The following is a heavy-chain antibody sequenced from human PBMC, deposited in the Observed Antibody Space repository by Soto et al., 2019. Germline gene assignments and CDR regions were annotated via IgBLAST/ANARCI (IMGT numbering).Heavy chain of an antibody. CDR1: GFTFRSFG. CDR2: ISGSGDSS. D-gene: IGHD3-9*01. CDR3: ARGDDILTGTLDY. V-gene: IGHV3-23*01. J-gene: IGHJ4*02. Sequence: LRLSCTASGFTFRSFGMAWVRQAPGKGLEWVSAISGSGDSSYYADSVKGRFTISRDNAKNSLYLQMNSLRDEETAVYYCARGDDILTGTLDYWGQGTQVNV.